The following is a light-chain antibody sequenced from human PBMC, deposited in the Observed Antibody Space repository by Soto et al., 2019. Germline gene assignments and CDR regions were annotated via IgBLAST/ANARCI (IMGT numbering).Light chain of an antibody. CDR1: SSDVGGYNY. J-gene: IGLJ1*01. V-gene: IGLV2-14*01. CDR2: EVS. CDR3: SSYTSSSTPLV. Sequence: QSALTQPASVSGSPGQSITISCTGTSSDVGGYNYVSWYQQHPGKAPKLMIYEVSNRPSGVSNRFSGFKSGNTASLTISGLQAEDEADYYCSSYTSSSTPLVFGTGTKVTVL.